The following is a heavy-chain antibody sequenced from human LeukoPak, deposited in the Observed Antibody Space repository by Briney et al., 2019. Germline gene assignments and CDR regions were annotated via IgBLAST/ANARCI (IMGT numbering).Heavy chain of an antibody. J-gene: IGHJ4*02. CDR1: GYTFTSYY. CDR2: INPSGGST. Sequence: ASVKVSCKASGYTFTSYYMHWVRQAPGQGLEWMGIINPSGGSTSYAQKFQGRVTMTRDTSTSTVYMELSSLRSEDTAVYYCARWGLVGRTPISEFDYWGQGTLVTVSS. V-gene: IGHV1-46*01. CDR3: ARWGLVGRTPISEFDY. D-gene: IGHD3-3*02.